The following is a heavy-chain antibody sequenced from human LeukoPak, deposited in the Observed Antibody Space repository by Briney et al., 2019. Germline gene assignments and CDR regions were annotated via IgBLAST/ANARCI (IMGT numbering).Heavy chain of an antibody. J-gene: IGHJ3*02. CDR3: ARDAFDI. V-gene: IGHV3-21*04. CDR2: ITSSGSYI. CDR1: GFTFSSFS. Sequence: GGSLRLSCAASGFTFSSFSMNWVRQAPGRGLEWVSSITSSGSYIYYADSVKGRFAISRDNSKNTLYLQMNSLRAEDTAVYYCARDAFDIWGQGTMVTVSS.